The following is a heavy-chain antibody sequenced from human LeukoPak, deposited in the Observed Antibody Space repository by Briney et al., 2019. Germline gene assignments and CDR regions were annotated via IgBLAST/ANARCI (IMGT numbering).Heavy chain of an antibody. CDR1: GGSISNYY. CDR2: IHYSGST. D-gene: IGHD3-10*01. CDR3: ARVEEGYGSGRRENYYYYYMDV. J-gene: IGHJ6*03. Sequence: SETLSLTCTVSGGSISNYYCSWIRQPPGKGLEWIGYIHYSGSTNYNSSLKSRVTISVDTSKNQFSLKLSSVTAADTAVYYCARVEEGYGSGRRENYYYYYMDVWGKGTTVTISS. V-gene: IGHV4-59*01.